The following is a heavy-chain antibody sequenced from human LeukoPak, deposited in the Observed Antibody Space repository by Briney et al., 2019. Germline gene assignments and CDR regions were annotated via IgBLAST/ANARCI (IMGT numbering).Heavy chain of an antibody. Sequence: ASVKVSCKVSGYTLTELSMHWVRQAPGKGLEWMGGFDPEDGETIYAQKFQGRVTMTEDTSTDTAYMELSSLRSEDTAVYYCATWTQQWLANDAFDIWGQGTMVTVSS. V-gene: IGHV1-24*01. CDR2: FDPEDGET. J-gene: IGHJ3*02. CDR1: GYTLTELS. D-gene: IGHD6-19*01. CDR3: ATWTQQWLANDAFDI.